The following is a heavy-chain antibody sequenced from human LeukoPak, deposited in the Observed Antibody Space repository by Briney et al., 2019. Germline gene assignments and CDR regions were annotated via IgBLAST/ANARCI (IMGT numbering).Heavy chain of an antibody. J-gene: IGHJ4*02. CDR3: ARSNYQDNSGYSDY. Sequence: PVGSLRLPCAASGFRFDEYGMSWVRQAPGKGLEWVSSINWNGERTGYAESVQGRFTVSRDNAKNSLYLLMNNVRVEDKALYFCARSNYQDNSGYSDYWGQGILVTVSP. D-gene: IGHD3-22*01. CDR1: GFRFDEYG. CDR2: INWNGERT. V-gene: IGHV3-20*04.